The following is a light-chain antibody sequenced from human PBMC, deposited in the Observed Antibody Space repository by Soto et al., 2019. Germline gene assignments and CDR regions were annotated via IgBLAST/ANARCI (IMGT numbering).Light chain of an antibody. Sequence: DLVLTPSPDSLAVSLGESSTINCKSSQSVLYSSNNKNYLAWYQQKPGQPPKLLIYWASTRESGVPDRFSGSGSGTDFTLTISSLQAEDVAVYYCQQYYRTPITFGQGTRLEIK. CDR2: WAS. CDR3: QQYYRTPIT. V-gene: IGKV4-1*01. J-gene: IGKJ5*01. CDR1: QSVLYSSNNKNY.